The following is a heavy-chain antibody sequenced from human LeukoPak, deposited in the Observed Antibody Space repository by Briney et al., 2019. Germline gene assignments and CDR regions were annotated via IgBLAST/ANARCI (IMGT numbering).Heavy chain of an antibody. CDR1: GGTFSSYA. J-gene: IGHJ4*02. CDR2: IIPIFGTA. Sequence: ASVKVSCKASGGTFSSYAISWVRQAPGQGLEWMGGIIPIFGTASYAQKFQGRVTITADESTSTAYMELSSLRSEDTAVYYCAREVRYYDSSGYSLWGQGTLVTVSS. CDR3: AREVRYYDSSGYSL. V-gene: IGHV1-69*13. D-gene: IGHD3-22*01.